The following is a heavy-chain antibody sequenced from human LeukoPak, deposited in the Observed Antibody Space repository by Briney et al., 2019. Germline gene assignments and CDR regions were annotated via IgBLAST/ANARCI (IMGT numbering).Heavy chain of an antibody. CDR3: TTGLAF. V-gene: IGHV3-15*01. Sequence: GGSLRLSCAASGFTFTYAWMSWVRQAPGKGLEWVGRINTKSDGGTIDYAAPLKGRFTISRDDSKNTVFLQMNSLKSEDTAAYYCTTGLAFWGQGTLVTVSS. CDR2: INTKSDGGTI. J-gene: IGHJ4*02. D-gene: IGHD2-21*01. CDR1: GFTFTYAW.